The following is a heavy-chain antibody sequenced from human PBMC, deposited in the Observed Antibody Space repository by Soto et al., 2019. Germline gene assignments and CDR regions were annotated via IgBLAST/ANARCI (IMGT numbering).Heavy chain of an antibody. V-gene: IGHV1-2*02. D-gene: IGHD3-22*01. CDR2: INPNSGGT. CDR1: GYTFTGYY. CDR3: ARVYYDSSCYYSSNFDY. J-gene: IGHJ4*02. Sequence: QVQLVQSGAEVKKPGASVKVSCKASGYTFTGYYMHWVRQAPGQGLEWMGWINPNSGGTNYAQKFQGRVTVTRDTSISTAYMELSRLRSDDTAVYYCARVYYDSSCYYSSNFDYWGQGTLVTVSS.